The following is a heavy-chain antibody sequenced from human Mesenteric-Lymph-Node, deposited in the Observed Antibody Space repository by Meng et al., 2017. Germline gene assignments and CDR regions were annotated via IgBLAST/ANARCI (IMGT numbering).Heavy chain of an antibody. CDR1: GHTFISYA. CDR3: ARGGYSGGWDGDFDY. V-gene: IGHV7-4-1*02. Sequence: ASVKVSCKASGHTFISYAMNWVRQAPGGGLEWMGWINTNTGNPTYAQGFTGRFVFSLDTSVSTAYLQISSLKAEDTAVYYCARGGYSGGWDGDFDYWGQGTLVTVSS. D-gene: IGHD6-19*01. J-gene: IGHJ4*02. CDR2: INTNTGNP.